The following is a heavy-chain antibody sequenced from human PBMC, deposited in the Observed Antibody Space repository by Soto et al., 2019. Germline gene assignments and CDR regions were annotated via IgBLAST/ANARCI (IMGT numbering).Heavy chain of an antibody. J-gene: IGHJ4*02. CDR1: GFTFSSYA. CDR2: ISGSGGST. Sequence: GGSLRLSCAASGFTFSSYAMSWVRQAPGKGLEWVSAISGSGGSTYYADSVKGRFTISRDNSKNTLYLQMNSLRAEDTAVYYCAKDVAGQQLVPDYFDYWGQGTLVTVSS. D-gene: IGHD6-13*01. V-gene: IGHV3-23*01. CDR3: AKDVAGQQLVPDYFDY.